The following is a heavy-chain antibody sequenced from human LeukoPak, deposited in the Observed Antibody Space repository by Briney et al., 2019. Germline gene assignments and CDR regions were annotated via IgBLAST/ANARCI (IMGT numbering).Heavy chain of an antibody. CDR1: GFTFSDYW. CDR3: ARLLVYNSGGEAFDH. Sequence: GGSLTLSCAASGFTFSDYWMHWVRQAPGKGLVWVSRISSDGSRVTYADSVKGRFTISRDNAKNSLYLQMNSLRAEDTAVYYCARLLVYNSGGEAFDHWGQGTLVTVSS. CDR2: ISSDGSRV. D-gene: IGHD1-20*01. J-gene: IGHJ4*02. V-gene: IGHV3-74*01.